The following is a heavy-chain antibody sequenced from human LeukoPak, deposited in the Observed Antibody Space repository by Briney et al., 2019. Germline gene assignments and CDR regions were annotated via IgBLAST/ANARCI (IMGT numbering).Heavy chain of an antibody. D-gene: IGHD1-7*01. V-gene: IGHV6-1*01. J-gene: IGHJ5*02. CDR1: GDSVSSNSAA. Sequence: SQTLSLTCAISGDSVSSNSAAWNWIRQSPSRGLEWLGRTYYRSKWYNDYAVSVKSRITINPDTSKNQFSLQLNSVTPEDTAVYYCARDGVTGTTWVKLGFDPWGQGTLVTVSS. CDR3: ARDGVTGTTWVKLGFDP. CDR2: TYYRSKWYN.